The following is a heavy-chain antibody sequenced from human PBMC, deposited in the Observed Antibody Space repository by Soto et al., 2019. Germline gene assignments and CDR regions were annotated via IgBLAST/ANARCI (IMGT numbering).Heavy chain of an antibody. Sequence: PSETLSLPCTVSGGSLSSYYWSWIRQPPGKGLEWIGYIYYSGSTNYNPSLKSRVTRSVDTSKNQFSLKLSSVTAADTAVYYCARDRGSDAFDIWGQGTMVTVS. CDR3: ARDRGSDAFDI. CDR1: GGSLSSYY. D-gene: IGHD6-25*01. J-gene: IGHJ3*02. V-gene: IGHV4-59*01. CDR2: IYYSGST.